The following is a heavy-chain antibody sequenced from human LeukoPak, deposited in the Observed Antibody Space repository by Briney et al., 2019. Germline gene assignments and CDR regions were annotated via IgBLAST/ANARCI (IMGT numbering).Heavy chain of an antibody. CDR1: GGSISSYY. D-gene: IGHD2/OR15-2a*01. V-gene: IGHV4-59*01. CDR2: IYYSGST. Sequence: KASEILSLTCTVSGGSISSYYWSWIRQPPGKGLEWIGYIYYSGSTNYNPSLKSRVTISVDTSKNQFSLKLSSVTAADTAVYYCARDHPGDHRTFEHWGQGTLVTVSS. CDR3: ARDHPGDHRTFEH. J-gene: IGHJ1*01.